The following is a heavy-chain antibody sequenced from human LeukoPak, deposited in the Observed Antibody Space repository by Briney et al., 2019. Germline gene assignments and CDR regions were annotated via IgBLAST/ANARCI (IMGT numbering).Heavy chain of an antibody. J-gene: IGHJ4*02. Sequence: GGSLRLSCAASGFTFSYYAMHWVRQAPGKGLEWVSVISYDGSNKYYADSVKGRFTISRDNSKNTLYLQMNSLRAEDTAVYYCAKNSDWGFDYWGQGTLVTVSS. CDR1: GFTFSYYA. CDR2: ISYDGSNK. CDR3: AKNSDWGFDY. V-gene: IGHV3-30-3*02. D-gene: IGHD7-27*01.